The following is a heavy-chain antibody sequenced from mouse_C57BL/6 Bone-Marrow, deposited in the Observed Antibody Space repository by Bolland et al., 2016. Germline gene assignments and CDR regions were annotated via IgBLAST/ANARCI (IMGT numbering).Heavy chain of an antibody. CDR2: IWSDGST. J-gene: IGHJ3*01. CDR3: ARQSNLFAY. Sequence: IWSDGSTTYNSALKSRLSISKDNSKSQVFLKMNSLQPDDTAMYYCARQSNLFAYWGQGNLV. V-gene: IGHV2-6-1*01. D-gene: IGHD2-5*01.